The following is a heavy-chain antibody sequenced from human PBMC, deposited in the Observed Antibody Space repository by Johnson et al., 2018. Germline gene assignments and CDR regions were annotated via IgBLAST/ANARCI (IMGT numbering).Heavy chain of an antibody. V-gene: IGHV4-39*01. D-gene: IGHD2/OR15-2a*01. J-gene: IGHJ6*02. Sequence: QVQLQESGPGLVKPSETLSLTCTVSGGSISPTTYYWGWIRQPPGKGLEWIGTMYYSGLTYSNPSLKSRVPVSMDTSKNQCSLNLGSVTAADTAVYYCMRSWGANSNGPYAMDVWGQGSTVTVAS. CDR1: GGSISPTTYY. CDR2: MYYSGLT. CDR3: MRSWGANSNGPYAMDV.